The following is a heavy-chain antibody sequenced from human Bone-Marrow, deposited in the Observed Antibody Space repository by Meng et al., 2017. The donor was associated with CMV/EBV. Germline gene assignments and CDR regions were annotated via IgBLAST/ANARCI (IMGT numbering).Heavy chain of an antibody. J-gene: IGHJ4*02. CDR1: GGSISSSSYY. V-gene: IGHV4-39*07. Sequence: SETLSLTCTVSGGSISSSSYYWGWIRQPPGKGLEWIGSIYYSGSTYYNPSLKSRVTISVGTSKNQFSLKLSSVTAADTAVYYCARAVVATGVLYFDYGGQGTLVTVSS. CDR2: IYYSGST. D-gene: IGHD7-27*01. CDR3: ARAVVATGVLYFDY.